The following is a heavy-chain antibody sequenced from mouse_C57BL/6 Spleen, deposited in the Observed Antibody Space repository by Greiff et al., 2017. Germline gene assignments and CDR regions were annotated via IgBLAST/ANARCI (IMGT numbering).Heavy chain of an antibody. Sequence: EVQVVESGGGLVKPGGSLKLSCAASGFTFSSYTMSWVRQTPEKRLEWVATISGGGGNTYYPDSVKGRFTISRDNAKNTLYLQMSSLRSEDTALYYCARQGYYGSSYSMDYWAQVTSVTVSS. CDR3: ARQGYYGSSYSMDY. V-gene: IGHV5-9*01. J-gene: IGHJ4*01. CDR1: GFTFSSYT. D-gene: IGHD1-1*01. CDR2: ISGGGGNT.